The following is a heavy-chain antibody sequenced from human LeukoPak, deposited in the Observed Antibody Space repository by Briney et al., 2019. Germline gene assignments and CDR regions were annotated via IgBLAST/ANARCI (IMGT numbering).Heavy chain of an antibody. D-gene: IGHD1-1*01. CDR3: ARGGTSPIDY. CDR1: GFTFSSFW. Sequence: GGSLRLSCAASGFTFSSFWMHWVRQAPGKGLVWVSRLNSDGSSTSYADSVRGRFTISRDNAKNTLCLQMNSLRADDTAVYYCARGGTSPIDYWGQGTLVTVSS. V-gene: IGHV3-74*01. J-gene: IGHJ4*02. CDR2: LNSDGSST.